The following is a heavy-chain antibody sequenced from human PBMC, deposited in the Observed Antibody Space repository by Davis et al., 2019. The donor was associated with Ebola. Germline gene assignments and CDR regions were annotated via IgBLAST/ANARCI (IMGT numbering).Heavy chain of an antibody. CDR3: AREKRYSSSWYVGYYYYGMDV. Sequence: SQTLSLTCAISGDSVSSNSAAWNWIRQSPSRGLKWLGRTYYRSKWYNDYAVSVKSRITINPDTSKNQFSLQLNSVTPEDTAVYYCAREKRYSSSWYVGYYYYGMDVWGQGTTVTVSS. J-gene: IGHJ6*02. CDR2: TYYRSKWYN. V-gene: IGHV6-1*01. CDR1: GDSVSSNSAA. D-gene: IGHD6-13*01.